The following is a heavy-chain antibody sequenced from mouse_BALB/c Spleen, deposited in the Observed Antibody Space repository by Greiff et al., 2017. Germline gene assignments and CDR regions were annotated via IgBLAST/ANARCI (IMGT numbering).Heavy chain of an antibody. CDR3: ARGEAWFAY. J-gene: IGHJ3*01. CDR2: INPGSGGT. CDR1: GYAFTNYL. V-gene: IGHV1-54*01. Sequence: QVHVKQSGAELVRPGTSVKVSCKASGYAFTNYLIEWVKQRPGQGLEWIGVINPGSGGTNYNEKFKGKATLTADKSSSTAYMQLSSLTSDDSAVYFCARGEAWFAYWGQGTLVTVSA.